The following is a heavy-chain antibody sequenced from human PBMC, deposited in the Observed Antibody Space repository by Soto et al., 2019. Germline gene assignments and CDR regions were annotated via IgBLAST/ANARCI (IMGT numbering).Heavy chain of an antibody. D-gene: IGHD5-12*01. Sequence: GGSLRLSCAASGFTFDDYAMHWVRQAPGKGLEWVSGISWNSGSIGYADSVKGRFTISRDNAKNSLYLQMNSLRAEDTALYYCEKDGGYSGYDNFDYWGQGTLVTVSS. CDR2: ISWNSGSI. CDR1: GFTFDDYA. CDR3: EKDGGYSGYDNFDY. V-gene: IGHV3-9*01. J-gene: IGHJ4*02.